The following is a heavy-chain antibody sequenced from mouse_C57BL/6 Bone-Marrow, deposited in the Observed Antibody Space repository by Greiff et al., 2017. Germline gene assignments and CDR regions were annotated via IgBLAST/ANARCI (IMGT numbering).Heavy chain of an antibody. J-gene: IGHJ3*01. CDR1: GFTFSSYG. CDR3: ARVFAY. V-gene: IGHV5-6*01. CDR2: ISSGGSYT. Sequence: EVQLMESGGDLVKPGGSLKLSCAASGFTFSSYGMSWVRQTPDKRLEWVATISSGGSYTYYPDSVKGRFTISRDNAKNTLYLQMSSLKSEDTAMYYCARVFAYWGQGTLVTVSA.